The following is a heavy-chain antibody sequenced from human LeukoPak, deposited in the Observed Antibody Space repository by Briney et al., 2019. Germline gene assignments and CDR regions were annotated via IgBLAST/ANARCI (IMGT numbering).Heavy chain of an antibody. Sequence: ASVKVSCKASGYTFTTYGMNWVRQAPGQGFEWMGWINTDTGNPTFAQGFTGRFVFSLDTSVSTAYLQISSLKAEDTAVYYCARTYYYGSGSYSLDYWGQGTLVTVSS. CDR2: INTDTGNP. CDR3: ARTYYYGSGSYSLDY. CDR1: GYTFTTYG. V-gene: IGHV7-4-1*02. D-gene: IGHD3-10*01. J-gene: IGHJ4*02.